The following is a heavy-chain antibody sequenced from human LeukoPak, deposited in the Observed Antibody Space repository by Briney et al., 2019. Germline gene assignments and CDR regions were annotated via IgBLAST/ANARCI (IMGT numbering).Heavy chain of an antibody. D-gene: IGHD2-15*01. V-gene: IGHV3-73*01. CDR1: GFTFSGSA. CDR2: IRSKANSYAT. CDR3: TRHNGDYCSGGSCYWNGVDY. Sequence: GGSLRLSCAASGFTFSGSAMHWVRQASGKGLEWVGRIRSKANSYATAYAASVKGRFIISRDDSKNTAYRQMNSLKTEDTAVYYCTRHNGDYCSGGSCYWNGVDYWGQGTLVTVSS. J-gene: IGHJ4*02.